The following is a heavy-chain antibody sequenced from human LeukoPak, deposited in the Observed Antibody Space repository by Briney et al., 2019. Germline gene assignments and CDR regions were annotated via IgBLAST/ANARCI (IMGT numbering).Heavy chain of an antibody. D-gene: IGHD6-19*01. CDR3: ARDRRRGDISAWLRGPLY. Sequence: GGSLRLASAASGFTFSNYAMHWVRQAPGKGLEWVAIIWSDENNKYYPDSVKGRFTISRDNSNHTLYLQMNSLRAEDTAMYYCARDRRRGDISAWLRGPLYWGQGTLVSVSS. V-gene: IGHV3-33*01. CDR2: IWSDENNK. J-gene: IGHJ4*02. CDR1: GFTFSNYA.